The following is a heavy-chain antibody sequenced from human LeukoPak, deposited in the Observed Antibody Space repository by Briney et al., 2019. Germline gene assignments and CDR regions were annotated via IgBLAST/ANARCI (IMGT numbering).Heavy chain of an antibody. CDR1: GFTFSSYG. CDR2: IRYDGSNK. D-gene: IGHD1-1*01. J-gene: IGHJ4*02. V-gene: IGHV3-30*02. Sequence: GGSLRLSCAASGFTFSSYGMHWVRQAPGKGLEWVAFIRYDGSNKYYADSVKGRFTISRDNSKNTLYLQMNSLRAEDTAVYYCAKGPPQLQDRPVLPPDFDYWGQGTLVTVSS. CDR3: AKGPPQLQDRPVLPPDFDY.